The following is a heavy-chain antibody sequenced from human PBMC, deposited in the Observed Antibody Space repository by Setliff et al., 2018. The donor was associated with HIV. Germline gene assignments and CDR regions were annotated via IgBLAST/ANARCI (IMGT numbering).Heavy chain of an antibody. CDR3: ARDPYDTSGYSNYYFDL. CDR2: ICYSGST. CDR1: GASISSGDYY. D-gene: IGHD3-22*01. Sequence: LSLTCTVSGASISSGDYYWTWIRQPPGKGLEWIGYICYSGSTYYNPSLKSRVTISVDTSKNQFSLKLNSVTAADTAVYYCARDPYDTSGYSNYYFDLWGRGTLVTVSS. V-gene: IGHV4-30-4*08. J-gene: IGHJ2*01.